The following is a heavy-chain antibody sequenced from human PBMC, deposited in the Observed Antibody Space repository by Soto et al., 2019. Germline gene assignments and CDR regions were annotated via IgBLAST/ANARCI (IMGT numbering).Heavy chain of an antibody. CDR3: ARGSIASWPFDF. V-gene: IGHV1-3*01. D-gene: IGHD2-2*01. J-gene: IGHJ4*02. CDR2: INAGNGDT. Sequence: QVQFVQSGAEVKKPGASVKVSCKASGYTFTGYAMHWVRQAPGQRLEWMGWINAGNGDTKYSQNLQGRVTITRDTSASTAYMELSSLKSEDTAVYYCARGSIASWPFDFWVQGTLVTVSS. CDR1: GYTFTGYA.